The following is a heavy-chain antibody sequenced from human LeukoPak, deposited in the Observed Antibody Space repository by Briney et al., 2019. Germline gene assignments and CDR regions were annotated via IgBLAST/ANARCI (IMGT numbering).Heavy chain of an antibody. CDR2: INANSGGT. J-gene: IGHJ4*02. D-gene: IGHD6-19*01. CDR1: GYTFTGYY. CDR3: AREGIAVAGPFDY. Sequence: GASVKVSCKASGYTFTGYYMHWVRQAPGQGLEWMGWINANSGGTNYAQKFQGRVTMTRDTSISTAYMELSRLRSDDTAVYYCAREGIAVAGPFDYWGQGTLVTVSS. V-gene: IGHV1-2*02.